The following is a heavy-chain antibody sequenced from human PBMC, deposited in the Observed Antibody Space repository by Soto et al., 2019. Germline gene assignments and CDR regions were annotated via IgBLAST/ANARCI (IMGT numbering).Heavy chain of an antibody. Sequence: EVQVLESGGGLVQPGGSLRLSCAASGFTFSTYAVSWVRQAPGKGLEWVSGISGSGGSTYYADSVKGRFTISRDNSKKTLFLQMSSLRAEDTAVYFCAKGGAAAGMGYFDLWGRGTLVTVSS. CDR1: GFTFSTYA. J-gene: IGHJ2*01. D-gene: IGHD6-13*01. CDR3: AKGGAAAGMGYFDL. V-gene: IGHV3-23*01. CDR2: ISGSGGST.